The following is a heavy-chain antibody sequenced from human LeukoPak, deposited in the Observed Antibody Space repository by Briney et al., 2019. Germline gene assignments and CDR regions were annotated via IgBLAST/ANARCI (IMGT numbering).Heavy chain of an antibody. Sequence: SETLSLTCTVSGGSISSSSYYWGWIRQPPGKGLEWIRSIYYSGSTYYNPSLKSRVTISVDTSKNQFSLKLSSVTAADTAVYYCARGILSAVVVPAATVVFRSPNWFDPWGQGTLVTVSS. J-gene: IGHJ5*02. V-gene: IGHV4-39*01. CDR2: IYYSGST. CDR1: GGSISSSSYY. D-gene: IGHD2-2*01. CDR3: ARGILSAVVVPAATVVFRSPNWFDP.